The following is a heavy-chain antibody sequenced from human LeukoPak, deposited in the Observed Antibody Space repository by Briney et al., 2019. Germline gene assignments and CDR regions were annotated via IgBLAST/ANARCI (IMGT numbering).Heavy chain of an antibody. CDR3: ARADYGDYAVVDGFDY. CDR2: ISSSSSTI. D-gene: IGHD4-17*01. J-gene: IGHJ4*02. CDR1: GFTFSSYS. Sequence: GGSLRLSCAASGFTFSSYSMNWVRQAPGKGLEWVSYISSSSSTIYYADSVKGRFTISRDNAKNSLYLQMNSLRDEDTAVYYCARADYGDYAVVDGFDYWGQGTLVTISS. V-gene: IGHV3-48*02.